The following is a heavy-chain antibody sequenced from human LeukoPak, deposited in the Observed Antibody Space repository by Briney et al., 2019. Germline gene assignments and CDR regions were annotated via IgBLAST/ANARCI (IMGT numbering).Heavy chain of an antibody. D-gene: IGHD3/OR15-3a*01. J-gene: IGHJ6*03. Sequence: SETLSLTCTVSGGSITGIGYYWNWLRQPPGKELEWIGRIYQTGSADYKPSLKSRVTLSVDTTNNQFSLRLSSVTAADTAVYYCARGLDYLDVWGKGVTVSVSS. CDR2: IYQTGSA. CDR3: ARGLDYLDV. V-gene: IGHV4-39*01. CDR1: GGSITGIGYY.